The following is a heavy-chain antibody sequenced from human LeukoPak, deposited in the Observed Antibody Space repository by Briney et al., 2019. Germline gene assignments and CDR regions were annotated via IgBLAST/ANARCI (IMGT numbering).Heavy chain of an antibody. CDR2: FYYSGRT. J-gene: IGHJ4*02. D-gene: IGHD1-26*01. V-gene: IGHV4-39*07. CDR1: GGSISSSAYH. Sequence: PSETLSLTCTVSGGSISSSAYHWGWIRQPPGKGLEWIGSFYYSGRTYYNLSLKSRVTISVDKSKNQFSLKLSSVTAADRAVYYCARALGGATHFDYWGQGTLVTVSS. CDR3: ARALGGATHFDY.